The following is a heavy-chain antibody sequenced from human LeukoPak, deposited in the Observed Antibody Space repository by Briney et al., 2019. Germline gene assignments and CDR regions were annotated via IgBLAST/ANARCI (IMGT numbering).Heavy chain of an antibody. CDR1: GFTFSDYG. CDR2: IWSDENKN. CDR3: AREGLTTTPNNAFDI. Sequence: GGSLRLSCAASGFTFSDYGMHWVRQAPGKGLEWVAVIWSDENKNYYGDSVKGRFTISRDNFKRTLYLQMNSLRVEDTAVYYCAREGLTTTPNNAFDIWGQGTMVTVSS. J-gene: IGHJ3*02. V-gene: IGHV3-33*01. D-gene: IGHD1-1*01.